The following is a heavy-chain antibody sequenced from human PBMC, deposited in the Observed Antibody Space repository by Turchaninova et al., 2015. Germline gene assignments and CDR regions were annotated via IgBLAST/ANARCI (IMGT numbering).Heavy chain of an antibody. D-gene: IGHD4-23*01. Sequence: QITLKESGPTLVKPTQTLTLTCTFSGFSLSTYGLGVGWIRQPPGKALEWLAVIYLVDDKLYSPSLKTRLTITKDTSKNQVVLTMTNMDPVDTATYDCAHRRPYGGISGHFDYWGQGSLVTVSS. CDR2: IYLVDDK. J-gene: IGHJ4*02. CDR1: GFSLSTYGLG. V-gene: IGHV2-5*02. CDR3: AHRRPYGGISGHFDY.